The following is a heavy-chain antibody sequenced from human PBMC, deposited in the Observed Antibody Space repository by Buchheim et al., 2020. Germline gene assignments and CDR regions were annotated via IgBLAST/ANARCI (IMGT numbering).Heavy chain of an antibody. CDR3: ARGTPNSSGWYYY. D-gene: IGHD6-19*01. Sequence: QVQLQQWGAGLLKPSETLSLTCAVYGGSFSGYYWSWIRQPPGKGLEWIGEINHSGSTNYNPSLKSRVTISVDTSKTQFSLKLSSVTAADTAVYYCARGTPNSSGWYYYWGQGTL. V-gene: IGHV4-34*01. CDR1: GGSFSGYY. J-gene: IGHJ4*02. CDR2: INHSGST.